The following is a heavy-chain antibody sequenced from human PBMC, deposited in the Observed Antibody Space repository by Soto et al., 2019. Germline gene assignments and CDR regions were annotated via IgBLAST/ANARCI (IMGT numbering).Heavy chain of an antibody. CDR1: GFTFSSYA. V-gene: IGHV3-64*01. D-gene: IGHD3-9*01. CDR3: ARDKYDILTGRNWGYAFDI. CDR2: ISSNGGST. Sequence: GGSLRLSCAASGFTFSSYAMHWVRQAPGKGLEYVSAISSNGGSTYYANSVKGRFTISRDNSKNTLYLQMGSLRAEDMAVYYCARDKYDILTGRNWGYAFDIWGQGTMVTVSS. J-gene: IGHJ3*02.